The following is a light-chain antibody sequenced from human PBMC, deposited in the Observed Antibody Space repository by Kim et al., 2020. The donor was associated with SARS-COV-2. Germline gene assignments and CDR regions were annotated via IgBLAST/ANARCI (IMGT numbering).Light chain of an antibody. V-gene: IGLV1-44*01. CDR1: YSNIGSNS. J-gene: IGLJ2*01. Sequence: HTVAIACYGGYSNIGSNSVNWDQKVPGTAPKLLIHYTHQRPSGVPDRFSGSKSGTSASLAISGLQSEDEADYYCASWEQGLSPVVFGGGTQLTVL. CDR2: YTH. CDR3: ASWEQGLSPVV.